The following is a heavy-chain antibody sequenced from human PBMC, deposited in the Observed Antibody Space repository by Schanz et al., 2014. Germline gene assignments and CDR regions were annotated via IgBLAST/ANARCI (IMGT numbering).Heavy chain of an antibody. Sequence: QVQLVESGGGVVQPGRSLRLSCAGSGFSFSDYGMHWVRQAPGRGLEWVAVISYHGSERYYADSVKGRFTISRDNSKNTLYLQMNSLTSDDTAVYYCARESVSRTRLFDPWGQGTLVTVSS. CDR2: ISYHGSER. CDR1: GFSFSDYG. CDR3: ARESVSRTRLFDP. J-gene: IGHJ5*02. D-gene: IGHD3-3*01. V-gene: IGHV3-30*03.